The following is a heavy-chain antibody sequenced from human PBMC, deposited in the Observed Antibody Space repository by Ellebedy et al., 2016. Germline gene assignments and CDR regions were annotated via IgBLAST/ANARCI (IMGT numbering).Heavy chain of an antibody. V-gene: IGHV3-48*02. CDR2: ISSSSSTI. CDR1: GSTFSSYS. CDR3: ARDFPTTVTTRASLDY. D-gene: IGHD4-17*01. Sequence: GGSLRLXXAASGSTFSSYSMNWVRQAPGKGLEWVSYISSSSSTIYYADSVKGRFTISRDNAKNSLYLQMNSLRDEDTAVYYCARDFPTTVTTRASLDYWGQGTLVTVSS. J-gene: IGHJ4*02.